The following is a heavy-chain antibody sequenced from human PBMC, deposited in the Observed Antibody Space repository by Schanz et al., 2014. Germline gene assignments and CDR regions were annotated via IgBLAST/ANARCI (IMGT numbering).Heavy chain of an antibody. CDR2: ITYNGGTI. CDR3: VRDSFFAFDY. Sequence: QVQLVESGGGLVKPGGSLRLSCAASGFTFSDYYMSWIRQAPGKGLEWISYITYNGGTIYYADSVKGRFTISRDNAKNSLYLEMNSLRAEDTAVYYCVRDSFFAFDYWGQGTLVTVSS. V-gene: IGHV3-11*04. J-gene: IGHJ4*02. D-gene: IGHD3-3*01. CDR1: GFTFSDYY.